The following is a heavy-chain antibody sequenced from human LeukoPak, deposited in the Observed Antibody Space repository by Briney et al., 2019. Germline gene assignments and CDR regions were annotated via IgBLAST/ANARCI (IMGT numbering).Heavy chain of an antibody. V-gene: IGHV4-39*01. CDR3: ARSTPDYDFWSGSPANWFDP. CDR1: GGSISSSSYY. J-gene: IGHJ5*02. D-gene: IGHD3-3*01. CDR2: IYYSGST. Sequence: PSETLSLTCTVSGGSISSSSYYWGWIRQPPGKGLEWIGSIYYSGSTYYNPSLKSRVTISVDTSKNQFSLKLSSVTAADTAVYYCARSTPDYDFWSGSPANWFDPWGQGTLVTVSS.